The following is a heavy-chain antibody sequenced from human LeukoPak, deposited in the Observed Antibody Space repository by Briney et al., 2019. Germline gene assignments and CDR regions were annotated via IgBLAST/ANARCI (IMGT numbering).Heavy chain of an antibody. CDR3: ARELGYCSSTSCPNWFDP. Sequence: SETLSLTCSVSGGSISNYYWSWIRQPPGKGLEWIGYIYYSGSTNYNPSLKSRVTISVDTSKNQFSLKLTSVTAADTAVYYCARELGYCSSTSCPNWFDPWGQGTLVTVSS. CDR2: IYYSGST. J-gene: IGHJ5*02. V-gene: IGHV4-59*12. D-gene: IGHD2-2*01. CDR1: GGSISNYY.